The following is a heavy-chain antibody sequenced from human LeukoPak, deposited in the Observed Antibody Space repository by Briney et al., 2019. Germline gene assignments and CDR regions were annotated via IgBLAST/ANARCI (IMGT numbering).Heavy chain of an antibody. Sequence: SQTLSLTCTVSGGSISSGGYYWSWIRQHPGKGLEWIGYIYYSGSTYYNPSLKSRVTISVDTSKNQFSLKLSSVTAADTAVYYCARDAYCGGDCYAFDIWGQGTMVTVPS. J-gene: IGHJ3*02. D-gene: IGHD2-21*02. CDR1: GGSISSGGYY. V-gene: IGHV4-31*03. CDR2: IYYSGST. CDR3: ARDAYCGGDCYAFDI.